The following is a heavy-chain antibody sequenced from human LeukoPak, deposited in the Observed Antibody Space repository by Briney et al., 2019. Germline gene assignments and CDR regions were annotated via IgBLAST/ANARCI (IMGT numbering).Heavy chain of an antibody. CDR1: GFTFSSYS. CDR2: IKQDGSEK. CDR3: AREASPPYYDFWSGYYRKELDYYYYGMDV. V-gene: IGHV3-7*03. J-gene: IGHJ6*02. D-gene: IGHD3-3*01. Sequence: TGGSLRLSCAASGFTFSSYSMNWVRQAPGKGLEWVANIKQDGSEKYYVDSVKGRFTISRDNAKNSLYPQMNSLRAEDTAVYYCAREASPPYYDFWSGYYRKELDYYYYGMDVWGQGTTVTVSS.